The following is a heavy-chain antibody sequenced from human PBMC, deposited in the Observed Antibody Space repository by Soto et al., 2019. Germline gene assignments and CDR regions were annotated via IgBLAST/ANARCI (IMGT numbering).Heavy chain of an antibody. Sequence: PGGSLRLSCAASGFSFSDYGMHWVRQAPGKGLEWVAVISYDGDNKYYAESMKGRFTVSRDNSKNTLDLYMRSLRTEDTAVYYCAKSYYDFWSGYQASHYYGMDAWGQGTTVTVSS. V-gene: IGHV3-30*18. CDR2: ISYDGDNK. J-gene: IGHJ6*02. CDR3: AKSYYDFWSGYQASHYYGMDA. CDR1: GFSFSDYG. D-gene: IGHD3-3*01.